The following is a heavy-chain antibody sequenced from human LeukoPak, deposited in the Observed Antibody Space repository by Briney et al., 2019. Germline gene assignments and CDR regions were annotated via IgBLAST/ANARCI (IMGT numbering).Heavy chain of an antibody. CDR2: IYHSGST. CDR1: GGSISSSSYY. D-gene: IGHD6-13*01. V-gene: IGHV4-39*07. Sequence: SETLSLTCTVSGGSISSSSYYWGWIRQPPGKGLEWIGEIYHSGSTNYNPSLKSRVTISVDKSKNQFSLKLSSVTAADTAVYYCARGSSALGIAAAGIGAFDIWGQGTMVTVSS. J-gene: IGHJ3*02. CDR3: ARGSSALGIAAAGIGAFDI.